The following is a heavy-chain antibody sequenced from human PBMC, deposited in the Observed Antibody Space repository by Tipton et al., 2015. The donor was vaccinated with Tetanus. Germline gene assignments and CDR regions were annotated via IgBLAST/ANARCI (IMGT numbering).Heavy chain of an antibody. CDR1: GLTFRSYA. CDR2: MLYDGSHE. J-gene: IGHJ3*02. D-gene: IGHD3-22*01. V-gene: IGHV3-30*04. CDR3: ARPAYNYDNSGYPHAFDI. Sequence: SGLTFRSYAMHWVRQAPGKGLEWVAYMLYDGSHEYYADSVKGRFTISRDNSKDTLYLQMNSLRVEDTAVYYCARPAYNYDNSGYPHAFDIWGQGTMVTVSS.